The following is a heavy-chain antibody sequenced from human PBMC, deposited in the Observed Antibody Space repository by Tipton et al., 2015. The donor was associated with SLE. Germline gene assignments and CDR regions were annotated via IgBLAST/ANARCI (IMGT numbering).Heavy chain of an antibody. D-gene: IGHD2-15*01. CDR1: GGSISSYY. CDR3: ARDTRIRSPHFDY. V-gene: IGHV4-4*08. Sequence: LRLSCTVSGGSISSYYWSWIRQSPGKGLEWIGYIYTSGSTNYNPSLKTRATISADTSKNQFSLKLSSVTAADTAVYYCARDTRIRSPHFDYWGQGTLVTVSS. CDR2: IYTSGST. J-gene: IGHJ4*02.